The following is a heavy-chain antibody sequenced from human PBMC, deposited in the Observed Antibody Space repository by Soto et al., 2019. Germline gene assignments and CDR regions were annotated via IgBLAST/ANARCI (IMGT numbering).Heavy chain of an antibody. CDR2: IYYSGST. Sequence: PSETLSLTCTVSGGSISSYYWSWIRQPPGKGLEWIGYIYYSGSTNYNPSLKSRVTISVDTSKNQFSLKLSSVTAADTAVYYCARVLEGNPPSYYFDYWGQGTMVTVSS. D-gene: IGHD2-2*01. CDR1: GGSISSYY. CDR3: ARVLEGNPPSYYFDY. V-gene: IGHV4-59*01. J-gene: IGHJ4*02.